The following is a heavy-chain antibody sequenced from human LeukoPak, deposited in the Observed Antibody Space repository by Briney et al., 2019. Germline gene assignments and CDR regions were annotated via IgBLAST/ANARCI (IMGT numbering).Heavy chain of an antibody. V-gene: IGHV4-59*12. D-gene: IGHD2-15*01. Sequence: SETLSLTCTVSGGSISSYYWSWIRQPPGKGLEWIGYIYYSGSTNYNPSLKSRVTISVDTSKNQFSLKLSSVTAADTAVYYCARARRGYCSGGSCSHLKYFDYWGQGTLVTVSS. CDR1: GGSISSYY. CDR2: IYYSGST. CDR3: ARARRGYCSGGSCSHLKYFDY. J-gene: IGHJ4*02.